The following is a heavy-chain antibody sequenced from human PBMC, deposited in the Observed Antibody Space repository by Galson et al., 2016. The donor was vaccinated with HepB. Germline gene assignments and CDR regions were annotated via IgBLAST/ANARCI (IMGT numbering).Heavy chain of an antibody. CDR3: ARGGENYGDYVVY. D-gene: IGHD4-17*01. CDR2: IYSTGYT. J-gene: IGHJ4*02. CDR1: GGSISGSPYY. V-gene: IGHV4-31*11. Sequence: TLSLTCAVSGGSISGSPYYWGWIRQHPGKGLEWIGYIYSTGYTHYNPSLKSRVTISEDTSKSQFSLMLRSVTAADTAVYYCARGGENYGDYVVYWGQGPLVIVSS.